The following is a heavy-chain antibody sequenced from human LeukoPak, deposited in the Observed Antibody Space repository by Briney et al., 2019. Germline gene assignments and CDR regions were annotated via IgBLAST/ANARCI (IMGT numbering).Heavy chain of an antibody. CDR2: ISSSSSYI. CDR1: GFTFSSYS. J-gene: IGHJ4*02. Sequence: KTGGSLRLSCAPSGFTFSSYSMNWVRQAPGKGLEGVSSISSSSSYIYYADSVKGRFTISRDNAKNSLYLQMNSLRAEDTAVYYCARGGVVVPAASDYWGQGTLVTVSS. V-gene: IGHV3-21*01. CDR3: ARGGVVVPAASDY. D-gene: IGHD2-2*01.